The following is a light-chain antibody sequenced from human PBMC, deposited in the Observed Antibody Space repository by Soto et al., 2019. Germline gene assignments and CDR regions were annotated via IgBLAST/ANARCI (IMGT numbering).Light chain of an antibody. CDR2: DAS. J-gene: IGKJ2*01. Sequence: DIQMTQSPSSLSASVGDRVTITCQASQDISNFLNWYQQKPGKAPKLLIFDASNLETGVPSRFSGSGSGTDFTFTISSLQPEDFVLYFCQHYDSLPYSFGQGTKLEI. CDR3: QHYDSLPYS. CDR1: QDISNF. V-gene: IGKV1-33*01.